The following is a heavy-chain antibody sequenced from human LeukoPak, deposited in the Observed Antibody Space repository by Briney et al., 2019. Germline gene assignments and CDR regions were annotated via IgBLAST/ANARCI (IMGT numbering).Heavy chain of an antibody. CDR3: ARALYNHGWYPDYFDY. J-gene: IGHJ4*02. V-gene: IGHV3-7*01. D-gene: IGHD6-19*01. CDR1: GFTFSSYW. Sequence: GGSLRLSRAASGFTFSSYWMGWVRQAPGKGLEWVANIKPDGYDKYYVDSLKGRFTISRDNAKNSLYLQMDSLTAEDTALYYCARALYNHGWYPDYFDYWGQGTLVTVSS. CDR2: IKPDGYDK.